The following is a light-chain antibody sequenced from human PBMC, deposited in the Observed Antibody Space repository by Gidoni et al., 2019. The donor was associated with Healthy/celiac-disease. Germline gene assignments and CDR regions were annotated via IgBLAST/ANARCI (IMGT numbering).Light chain of an antibody. Sequence: DIQMTQSPSSLSASVGDRVTITCQASQDISNYLNWYQQKPGKAPKLLIYDASNLETGVPSRFSGSGSGTDFTFTISSLQPEDIATYYCQQYDNLPRPMCSFGQGTKLEIK. V-gene: IGKV1-33*01. CDR3: QQYDNLPRPMCS. CDR2: DAS. J-gene: IGKJ2*04. CDR1: QDISNY.